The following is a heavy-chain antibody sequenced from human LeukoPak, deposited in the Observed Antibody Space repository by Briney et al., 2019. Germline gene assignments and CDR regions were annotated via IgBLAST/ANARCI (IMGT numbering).Heavy chain of an antibody. CDR2: INPNSGGT. CDR3: ARDYGGNSPEPTFDY. Sequence: XSVKVSCKASGYTFTCYYMHWVRQAPGQGLEWMGWINPNSGGTNYAQKFQGRVTMTRDTSISTAYMELSRLRSDDTAVYYCARDYGGNSPEPTFDYWGQGTLVTVSS. J-gene: IGHJ4*02. CDR1: GYTFTCYY. D-gene: IGHD4-23*01. V-gene: IGHV1-2*02.